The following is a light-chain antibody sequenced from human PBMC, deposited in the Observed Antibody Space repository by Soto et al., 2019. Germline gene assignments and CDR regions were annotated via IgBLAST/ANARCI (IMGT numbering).Light chain of an antibody. CDR3: QQYNSHSSYT. J-gene: IGKJ2*01. CDR1: QSINTW. Sequence: DIQMTQSPSTLSASVGDRVTITCRASQSINTWLAWYQQKPGKAPKLLIYKASSLGGGVPSRFSGSGSGTEFTLTISGLQPDDFAVYYCQQYNSHSSYTFGQGTKLEIK. CDR2: KAS. V-gene: IGKV1-5*03.